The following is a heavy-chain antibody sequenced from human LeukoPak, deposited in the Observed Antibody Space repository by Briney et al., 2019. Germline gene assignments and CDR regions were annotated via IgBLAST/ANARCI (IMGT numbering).Heavy chain of an antibody. D-gene: IGHD3-16*01. V-gene: IGHV3-30-3*01. J-gene: IGHJ4*02. CDR2: ISYDGNNI. Sequence: GGSLRLSCAASGFTFSTYALHWVGQAPGKGLEWVAVISYDGNNIYYVDSVKGRFTISRDNSKNTLYLQMNSLRAEDTAVYFCASISGASWGDYWGQGTLVTVSS. CDR1: GFTFSTYA. CDR3: ASISGASWGDY.